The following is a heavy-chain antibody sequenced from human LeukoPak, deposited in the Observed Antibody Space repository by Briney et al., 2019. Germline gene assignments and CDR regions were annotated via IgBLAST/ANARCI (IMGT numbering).Heavy chain of an antibody. CDR3: AKAAIAAAGTFDC. V-gene: IGHV3-48*01. CDR1: GFTFKNEP. Sequence: GGSLRLSCAASGFTFKNEPMNWVRQAPGKGLEWVSHIRSDSKTIVYADSVKGRFTISRDNSKNTLYLQMNSLGAEDTAVYYCAKAAIAAAGTFDCWGQGTLVTVSS. CDR2: IRSDSKTI. D-gene: IGHD6-13*01. J-gene: IGHJ4*02.